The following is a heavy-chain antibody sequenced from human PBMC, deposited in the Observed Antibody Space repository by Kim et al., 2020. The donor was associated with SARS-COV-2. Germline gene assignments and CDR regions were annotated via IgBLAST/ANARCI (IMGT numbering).Heavy chain of an antibody. CDR2: ISGSGGST. Sequence: GGSLRLSCAASGFTFSSYAMSWVRQAPGKGLEWVSAISGSGGSTYYADSVKGRFTISRDNSKNTLYLQMNSLRAEDTAVYYCAKGVVVVIYYGMDVWGQGTTVTVSS. J-gene: IGHJ6*02. CDR1: GFTFSSYA. CDR3: AKGVVVVIYYGMDV. V-gene: IGHV3-23*01. D-gene: IGHD3-22*01.